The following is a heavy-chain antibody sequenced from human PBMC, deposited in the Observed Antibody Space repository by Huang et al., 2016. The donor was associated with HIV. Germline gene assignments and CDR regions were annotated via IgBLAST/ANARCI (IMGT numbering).Heavy chain of an antibody. V-gene: IGHV4-34*02. J-gene: IGHJ6*02. CDR3: ARQWTILEWLLGLDV. D-gene: IGHD3-3*01. Sequence: QMQLQQRGAGLLKPSETLSLTCGVSGGSFTGYYLTWIRQAPGKGLEWIGEVNDRGATNYNPSLNGRVTISLDKSNRELSLNLRSVTAADTAVYYCARQWTILEWLLGLDVWGQGTTVIVSS. CDR1: GGSFTGYY. CDR2: VNDRGAT.